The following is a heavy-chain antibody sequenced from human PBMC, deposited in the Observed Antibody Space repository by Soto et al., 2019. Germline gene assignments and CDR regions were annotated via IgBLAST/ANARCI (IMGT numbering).Heavy chain of an antibody. CDR1: GGSFSGYY. J-gene: IGHJ5*02. Sequence: SETMSLTCAVYGGSFSGYYWSWIRQPPGKGLEKIGEINHSGSTNYNPSLKRRDNISVDTSKNQFSLTMSSVTAADTVVYFCARGGYCSGGSCSNNWFDPWGQGTLVT. D-gene: IGHD2-15*01. CDR2: INHSGST. V-gene: IGHV4-34*01. CDR3: ARGGYCSGGSCSNNWFDP.